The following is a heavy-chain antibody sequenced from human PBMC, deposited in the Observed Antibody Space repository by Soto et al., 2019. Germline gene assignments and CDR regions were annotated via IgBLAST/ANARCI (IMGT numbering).Heavy chain of an antibody. J-gene: IGHJ4*02. Sequence: PSETLSLTCTVSGGSISSSSYYWGWIRQPPGKGLEWLGYVYSTGSTYYNPSLKSRISMSVDTSKNQFSLILSSVSAADTAVYYCARDAIRGSAAMKTCWGLGTLVTVSS. CDR2: VYSTGST. CDR1: GGSISSSSYY. CDR3: ARDAIRGSAAMKTC. V-gene: IGHV4-39*02.